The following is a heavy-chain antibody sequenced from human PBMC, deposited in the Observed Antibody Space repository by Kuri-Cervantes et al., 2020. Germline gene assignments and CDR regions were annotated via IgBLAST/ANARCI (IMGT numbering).Heavy chain of an antibody. Sequence: ASVKVSCKASGYTFTGYYMHWVRQAPGQGLEWMGIINPSGGSTSYAQKFQGRVTMTRDTSTSTVYMELSSLRSEDTAVYYCARVGCSGGSCKINWFDPWGQGTLVTVSS. CDR2: INPSGGST. D-gene: IGHD2-15*01. CDR1: GYTFTGYY. CDR3: ARVGCSGGSCKINWFDP. J-gene: IGHJ5*02. V-gene: IGHV1-46*01.